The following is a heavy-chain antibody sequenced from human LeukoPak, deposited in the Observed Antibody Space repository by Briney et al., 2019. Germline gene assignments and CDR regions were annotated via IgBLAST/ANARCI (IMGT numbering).Heavy chain of an antibody. V-gene: IGHV3-30*02. Sequence: GGSLRLSCAASGFTFINYGIHWVRQAPGKGLEWVAFMWYDGTKQYYADSVKGRFTISRDNSKNTMYLQMNSLRAEETAVYYCAKSGYSYGNFDYWGQGSLVTVSS. D-gene: IGHD5-18*01. CDR3: AKSGYSYGNFDY. CDR1: GFTFINYG. J-gene: IGHJ4*02. CDR2: MWYDGTKQ.